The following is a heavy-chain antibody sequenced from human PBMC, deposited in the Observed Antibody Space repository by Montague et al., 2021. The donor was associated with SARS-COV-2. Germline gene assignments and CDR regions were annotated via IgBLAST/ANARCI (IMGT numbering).Heavy chain of an antibody. CDR3: TSGREGNYNVMDV. Sequence: CAISGDSVVGHRRRWEEDTPELQRRVERVGRTQHRKKWYNDYAVXXRCRVTINPDTSKNQFSLQLNSVTHEDTAIYYCTSGREGNYNVMDVWGQGTTVTVSS. V-gene: IGHV6-1*01. CDR2: TQHRKKWYN. J-gene: IGHJ6*02. CDR1: GDSVVGHRRR. D-gene: IGHD1-1*01.